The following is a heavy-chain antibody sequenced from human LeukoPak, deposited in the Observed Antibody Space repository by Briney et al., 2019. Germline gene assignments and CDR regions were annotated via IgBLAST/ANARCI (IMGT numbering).Heavy chain of an antibody. CDR2: INPNSGGT. J-gene: IGHJ4*02. D-gene: IGHD3-9*01. CDR3: ARARYFDWLLLDY. CDR1: GYTFTGYY. Sequence: ASVKVSCKASGYTFTGYYMHWVRQAPGQGLEWMGWINPNSGGTNYAQKFQGRVTMTRDTSISTAYMELSRLRSDDTAVYYCARARYFDWLLLDYWGQGTLVTVSS. V-gene: IGHV1-2*02.